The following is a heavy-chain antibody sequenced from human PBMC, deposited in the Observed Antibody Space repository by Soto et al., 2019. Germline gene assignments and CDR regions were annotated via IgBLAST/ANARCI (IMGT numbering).Heavy chain of an antibody. D-gene: IGHD5-18*01. CDR3: ANLNTAMVKDGMDV. CDR2: ISGSGSGT. Sequence: PGGSLILSCAASQFIFSTYAMSWVRQAPGKGLEWVSGISGSGSGTYYADSVKGRFYIYRDNSKNTLYLQMNSLRAEDTAVYYCANLNTAMVKDGMDVWGQGTTVTVCS. J-gene: IGHJ6*02. V-gene: IGHV3-23*01. CDR1: QFIFSTYA.